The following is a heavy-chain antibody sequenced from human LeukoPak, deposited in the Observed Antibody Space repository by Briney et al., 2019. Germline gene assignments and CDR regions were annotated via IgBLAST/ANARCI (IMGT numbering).Heavy chain of an antibody. D-gene: IGHD2-8*01. CDR2: IYYSGST. CDR3: ARHGVMVYAIGAFDI. V-gene: IGHV4-39*01. CDR1: GGSISSSSYY. J-gene: IGHJ3*02. Sequence: PSETLSPTCTVSGGSISSSSYYWGWIRQPPGKGLEWIGSIYYSGSTYYNPSLKSRVTISVDTSKNQFSLKLSSVTAADTAVYYCARHGVMVYAIGAFDIWGQGTMVTVSS.